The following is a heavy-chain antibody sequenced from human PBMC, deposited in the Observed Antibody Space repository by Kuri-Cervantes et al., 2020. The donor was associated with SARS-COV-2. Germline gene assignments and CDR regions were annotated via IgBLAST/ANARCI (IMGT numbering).Heavy chain of an antibody. CDR3: ARVGAGVCSSASCYSRAFDY. V-gene: IGHV4-39*07. D-gene: IGHD2-2*02. CDR2: IYYSGST. J-gene: IGHJ4*02. Sequence: GSLRLSCTVSGGSISNGSYYWGWIRQPPGKGLEWIGSIYYSGSTYYNPSLKSRVTISVNTSKNQFSLKLSSVTAADTAVYYCARVGAGVCSSASCYSRAFDYWGQGTLVTVSS. CDR1: GGSISNGSYY.